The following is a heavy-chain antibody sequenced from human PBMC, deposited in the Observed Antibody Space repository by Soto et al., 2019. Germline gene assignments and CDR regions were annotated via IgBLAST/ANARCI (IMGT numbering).Heavy chain of an antibody. V-gene: IGHV4-34*01. CDR2: INHSGST. D-gene: IGHD3-3*02. Sequence: QVQLQQWGAGLLKPSETLSLTCAVYGGSFSGYFWSWIRQPPGKGLEWIGEINHSGSTKYNPSLKIRAPISLDTSKTQFSLKLYSVTAADTAVYYCARDISGYYYGMDVWGQGTTVTV. J-gene: IGHJ6*02. CDR1: GGSFSGYF. CDR3: ARDISGYYYGMDV.